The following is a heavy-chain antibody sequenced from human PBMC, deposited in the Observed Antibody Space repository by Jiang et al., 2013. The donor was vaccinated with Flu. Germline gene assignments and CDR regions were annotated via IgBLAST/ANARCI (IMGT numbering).Heavy chain of an antibody. CDR2: ISYDGSNK. Sequence: RLSCAASGFTFSSYGMHWVRQAPGKGLEWVAVISYDGSNKYYADSVKGRFTISRDNSKNTLYLQMNSLRAEDTAVYYCATRGTDAFDIWGQGTMVTVSS. J-gene: IGHJ3*02. CDR3: ATRGTDAFDI. D-gene: IGHD3-16*01. V-gene: IGHV3-30*03. CDR1: GFTFSSYG.